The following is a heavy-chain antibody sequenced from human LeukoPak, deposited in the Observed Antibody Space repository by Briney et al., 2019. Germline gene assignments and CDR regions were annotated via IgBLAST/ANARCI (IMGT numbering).Heavy chain of an antibody. J-gene: IGHJ4*02. CDR2: IIPILGIA. D-gene: IGHD4-17*01. Sequence: SVKVSCKASGGTFSSYAISWVRQAPGQGLEWMGRIIPILGIANYAQKFQGRVTITADKSTSTAYMELSSLRSEDTAVYYCARDNPSYGDYGSDYWGQGTLVTVSS. V-gene: IGHV1-69*04. CDR3: ARDNPSYGDYGSDY. CDR1: GGTFSSYA.